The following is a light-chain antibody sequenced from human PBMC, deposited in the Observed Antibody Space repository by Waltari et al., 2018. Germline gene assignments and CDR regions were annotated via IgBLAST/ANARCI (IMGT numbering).Light chain of an antibody. V-gene: IGLV1-47*01. CDR2: RNN. J-gene: IGLJ1*01. Sequence: QSVLTQPPPASGTPGQRGGISCSGRSSNLGSNYPYRYQQLPGTAPKLLIYRNNQRPSGVPDRFSAYKYGTSASLAISGLRSEDEAVYYCASWDDSHYVFGTGTKVTVL. CDR3: ASWDDSHYV. CDR1: SSNLGSNY.